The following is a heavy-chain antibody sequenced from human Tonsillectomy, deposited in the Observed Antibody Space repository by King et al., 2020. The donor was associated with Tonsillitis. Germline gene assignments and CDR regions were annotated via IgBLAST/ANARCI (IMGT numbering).Heavy chain of an antibody. CDR3: ARDPATIQFDY. Sequence: VQLVESGGGLVKPGGSLRLSCVASGFMFGDHYMSWIRQAPGKGLECISYISSSGTSIYYADSVKGRLTISRDNAKKPLYLEMNSLRPEDTAIYYCARDPATIQFDYWGPGTLVTVSS. CDR1: GFMFGDHY. CDR2: ISSSGTSI. D-gene: IGHD3-3*01. J-gene: IGHJ4*02. V-gene: IGHV3-11*01.